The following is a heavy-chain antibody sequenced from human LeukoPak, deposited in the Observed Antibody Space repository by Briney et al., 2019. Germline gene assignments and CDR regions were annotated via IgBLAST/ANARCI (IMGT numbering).Heavy chain of an antibody. J-gene: IGHJ6*02. Sequence: GGSLRLSCAASVFTFSSYCMHWVRQSPCRGLEWVSFLSFDGSNEFYADSLKGRFTISRDNSKDTLYLQMDSLRAEDTALYYCAREEHDYVWGSYRYYYYYGIDVWGQGTTVTVSS. D-gene: IGHD3-16*02. V-gene: IGHV3-30*03. CDR2: LSFDGSNE. CDR1: VFTFSSYC. CDR3: AREEHDYVWGSYRYYYYYGIDV.